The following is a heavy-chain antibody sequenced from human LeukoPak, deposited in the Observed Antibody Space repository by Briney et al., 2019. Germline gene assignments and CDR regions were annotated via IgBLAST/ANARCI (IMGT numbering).Heavy chain of an antibody. CDR3: ASGISVRNDAHDL. CDR1: GFFVTNNY. CDR2: IYTGGST. V-gene: IGHV3-66*01. Sequence: PGGSLRLSCAASGFFVTNNYISWVRQAPGKGLEWVSIIYTGGSTFSAEFVKGRFTISRDTSKNMVYLQMNSLEVEDTALYYCASGISVRNDAHDLWGQGTVVTVSS. D-gene: IGHD1-14*01. J-gene: IGHJ3*01.